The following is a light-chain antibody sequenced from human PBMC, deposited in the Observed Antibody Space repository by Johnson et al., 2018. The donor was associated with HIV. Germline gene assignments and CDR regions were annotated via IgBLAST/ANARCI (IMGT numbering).Light chain of an antibody. CDR3: GTWDTSLNAYV. Sequence: QAVLTQPPSVSAAPGQKVTISCSGSNSNIGNNYVSWYQQLPGTAPKLLIYENDKRPSGIPDRFSGSKSAPSATLGITGLQTRDEADYYCGTWDTSLNAYVFGTGTKVTVL. J-gene: IGLJ1*01. V-gene: IGLV1-51*02. CDR2: END. CDR1: NSNIGNNY.